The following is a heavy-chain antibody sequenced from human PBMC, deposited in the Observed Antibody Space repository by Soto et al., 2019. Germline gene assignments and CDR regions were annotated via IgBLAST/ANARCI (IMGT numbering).Heavy chain of an antibody. CDR2: ITGTDGST. Sequence: GGSLRLSCAASGFTFSNYAVNWVRQAPGKGLEWVSTITGTDGSTYYADFVKGRFTVSRDNSKNTLFLQMNSLRADDTAVYYCARVLFTATTAVDYWGQGTLVTVSS. CDR1: GFTFSNYA. D-gene: IGHD4-17*01. J-gene: IGHJ4*02. CDR3: ARVLFTATTAVDY. V-gene: IGHV3-23*01.